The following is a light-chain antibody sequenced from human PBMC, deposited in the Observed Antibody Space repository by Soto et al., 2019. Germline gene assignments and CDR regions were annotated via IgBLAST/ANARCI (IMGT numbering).Light chain of an antibody. Sequence: QSVLTHPASVSGSPGQSITISCTGTSSDVGGYNYVSWYQQHPGKAPKLMIYDVSNRPSGVSNRFSGSKSGNTASLTISGLQAEDEADYYCSSYTGSSTYVVFGGGTKLTVL. CDR1: SSDVGGYNY. CDR2: DVS. V-gene: IGLV2-14*01. CDR3: SSYTGSSTYVV. J-gene: IGLJ2*01.